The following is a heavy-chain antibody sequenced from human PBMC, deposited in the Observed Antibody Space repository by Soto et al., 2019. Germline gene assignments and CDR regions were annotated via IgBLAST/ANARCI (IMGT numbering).Heavy chain of an antibody. V-gene: IGHV3-74*01. CDR2: INSDGRST. Sequence: GGSLRLSCAASGFTFSPYWMSWVRQAPGKGLVWVSRINSDGRSTSYVDSVKGRFTISRDNAKNTLYLEMNSLRAEDTAVYYCSVVVIADTRNSLGYWGQGTQVTVSS. J-gene: IGHJ4*02. CDR3: SVVVIADTRNSLGY. CDR1: GFTFSPYW. D-gene: IGHD2-15*01.